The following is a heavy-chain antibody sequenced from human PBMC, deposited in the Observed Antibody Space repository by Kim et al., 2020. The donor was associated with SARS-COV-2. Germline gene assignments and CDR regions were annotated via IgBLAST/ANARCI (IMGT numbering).Heavy chain of an antibody. CDR2: T. Sequence: TYYPGSVKGRFTISRENAKNSLYLQMNSLRAGDTAVYYCARATVTMDFDYWGQGTLVTVSS. D-gene: IGHD4-17*01. CDR3: ARATVTMDFDY. J-gene: IGHJ4*02. V-gene: IGHV3-13*01.